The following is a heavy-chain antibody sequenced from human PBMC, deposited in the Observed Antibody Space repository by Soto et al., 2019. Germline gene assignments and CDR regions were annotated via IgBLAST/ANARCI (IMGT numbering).Heavy chain of an antibody. D-gene: IGHD3-3*01. CDR2: ISGSGGST. Sequence: PGGSLRLSCAASGFTFSSYAMSWVRQAPGKGLEWVSAISGSGGSTYYADSVKGRFTISRDNSKNTLYLQMNSLRAEDTAVYYCAIERTICGVVIRAYYFDYWGQGTLVTVSS. CDR1: GFTFSSYA. J-gene: IGHJ4*02. CDR3: AIERTICGVVIRAYYFDY. V-gene: IGHV3-23*01.